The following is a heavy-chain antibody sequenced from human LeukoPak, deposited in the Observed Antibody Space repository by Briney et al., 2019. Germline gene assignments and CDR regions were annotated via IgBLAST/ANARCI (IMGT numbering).Heavy chain of an antibody. J-gene: IGHJ4*02. D-gene: IGHD6-13*01. V-gene: IGHV3-30-3*01. Sequence: PGGSLRLSCAASGFTFSSYAMHWVRQAPGKGLEWVAVISYDGSNKYYADSVKGRFTISRDNSKNTLYLQMNSLRAEDTAVYYCAKVEDSSSWSYFDYWGQGTLVTVSS. CDR3: AKVEDSSSWSYFDY. CDR1: GFTFSSYA. CDR2: ISYDGSNK.